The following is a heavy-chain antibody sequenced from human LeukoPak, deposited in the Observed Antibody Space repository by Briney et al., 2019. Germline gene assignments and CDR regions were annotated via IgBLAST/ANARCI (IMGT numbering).Heavy chain of an antibody. D-gene: IGHD2-21*01. CDR1: GFTFSSYW. V-gene: IGHV3-7*01. CDR2: IKQDGSEK. CDR3: ARLCSIRWCLHDWFDP. J-gene: IGHJ5*02. Sequence: GGSLRLSCEASGFTFSSYWMSWVRQAPGKGLEWVANIKQDGSEKYYVDSVKGRFTISRDNAKNSLYLQMNSLRAEDTAVYYCARLCSIRWCLHDWFDPWGQGTLVTVSS.